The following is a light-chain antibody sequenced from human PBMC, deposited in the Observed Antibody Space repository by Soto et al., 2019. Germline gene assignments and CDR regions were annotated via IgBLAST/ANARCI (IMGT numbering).Light chain of an antibody. J-gene: IGLJ2*01. Sequence: QSVLTQPPSASGTPGPRVTISCSGSSSKSESNFVYLYQQLPGTTPRLLIYRNNQRLSGVPDRFSGSKSGTSASLAISALRSEDEADYSCTVWDDSLRGRLFGGGTKVTVL. V-gene: IGLV1-47*01. CDR1: SSKSESNF. CDR2: RNN. CDR3: TVWDDSLRGRL.